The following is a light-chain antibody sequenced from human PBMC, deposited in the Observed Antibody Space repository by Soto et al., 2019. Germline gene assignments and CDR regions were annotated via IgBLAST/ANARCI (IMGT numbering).Light chain of an antibody. Sequence: DIQMTQSPSTLSASVGDRVTITCRASQSISSWLAWYQQKPGKAPKLLIYDASSLESGVPSRFRGSGSGTEFTLTIISLQPDDFATYYCQQYNSYSQTFGQGTKVEIK. V-gene: IGKV1-5*01. J-gene: IGKJ1*01. CDR3: QQYNSYSQT. CDR2: DAS. CDR1: QSISSW.